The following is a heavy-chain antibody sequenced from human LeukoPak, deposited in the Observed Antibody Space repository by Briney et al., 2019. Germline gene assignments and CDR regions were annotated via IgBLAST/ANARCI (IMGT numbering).Heavy chain of an antibody. V-gene: IGHV3-21*04. CDR3: ASTGQLSY. CDR1: GFTFSSYS. CDR2: ISTSSSYI. J-gene: IGHJ4*02. D-gene: IGHD5-24*01. Sequence: GGSLRLACGVSGFTFSSYSMNWVRQAPGKGLEWVSFISTSSSYIYYADSVKGRFTISRDNARNSLYPQMNSLRAEDTAVYYCASTGQLSYWGQGTLVTVSS.